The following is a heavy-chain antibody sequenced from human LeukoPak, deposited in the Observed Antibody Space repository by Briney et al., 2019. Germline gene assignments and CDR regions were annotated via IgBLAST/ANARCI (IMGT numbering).Heavy chain of an antibody. CDR2: IYHSGST. CDR3: ARSNYGYPDY. J-gene: IGHJ4*02. V-gene: IGHV4-38-2*01. Sequence: SETLSLTCAVSGYSISSGYYWGWIRQPPGKGLEWIGSIYHSGSTYYNPSLKSRVTISVDTSKIQFSRKLSSVTAADTAVYYCARSNYGYPDYWGQGTLVTVSS. D-gene: IGHD5-18*01. CDR1: GYSISSGYY.